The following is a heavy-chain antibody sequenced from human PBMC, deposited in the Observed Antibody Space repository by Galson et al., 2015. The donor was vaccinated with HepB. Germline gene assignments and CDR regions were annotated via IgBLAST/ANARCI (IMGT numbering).Heavy chain of an antibody. Sequence: SVKVSCKVSGYTLTELSMHWVRQAPGKGLEWMGGFDPEDGETIYAQKFQGRVTMTEDTSTDTAYMELSSLRSEDTAVYYCATDLADIAAADSYYYGMDVWGQGTTVTVSS. CDR3: ATDLADIAAADSYYYGMDV. D-gene: IGHD6-13*01. V-gene: IGHV1-24*01. J-gene: IGHJ6*02. CDR2: FDPEDGET. CDR1: GYTLTELS.